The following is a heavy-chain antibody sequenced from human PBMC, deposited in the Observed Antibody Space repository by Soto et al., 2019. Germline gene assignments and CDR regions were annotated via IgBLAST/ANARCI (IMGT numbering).Heavy chain of an antibody. CDR2: INGGRA. Sequence: EVQLLESGGGLVQPGGSLRLSCAASGFTFSRSDMSWVRQTPGKGLEWVSAINGGRACSGDSVEGRFTVSRDNSKNTLYLQMNSLRVEDTAIYYCATHGWDLWGQGTLVTVSS. D-gene: IGHD6-19*01. CDR1: GFTFSRSD. V-gene: IGHV3-23*01. CDR3: ATHGWDL. J-gene: IGHJ5*02.